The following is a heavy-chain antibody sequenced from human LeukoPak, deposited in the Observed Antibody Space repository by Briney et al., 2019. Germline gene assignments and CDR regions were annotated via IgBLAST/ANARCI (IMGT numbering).Heavy chain of an antibody. D-gene: IGHD3-10*01. CDR1: GGSISSSSYY. V-gene: IGHV4-39*01. J-gene: IGHJ5*02. CDR3: ARQILYYGSGSSPDWFDP. CDR2: IYYSGST. Sequence: SETLSLTCTVSGGSISSSSYYWGWIRQPPGKGLGWIGSIYYSGSTYYNPSLKSRVTISVDTSKNQFSLKLSSVTAADTAVYYCARQILYYGSGSSPDWFDPWGQGTLVTVSS.